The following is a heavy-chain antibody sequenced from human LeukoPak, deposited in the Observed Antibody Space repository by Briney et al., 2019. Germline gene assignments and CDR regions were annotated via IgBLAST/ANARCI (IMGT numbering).Heavy chain of an antibody. D-gene: IGHD3-3*01. Sequence: GGSLRLSCAASGFTFSDYDMHWVRQATGKGLEWVSAIGTAGDTYYTGSVKGRFTISRENAKNSLYLQMNSLRAGDTAVYYCARVSKERVGGVYYFDYWGQGTLVTVSS. CDR2: IGTAGDT. CDR3: ARVSKERVGGVYYFDY. J-gene: IGHJ4*02. CDR1: GFTFSDYD. V-gene: IGHV3-13*01.